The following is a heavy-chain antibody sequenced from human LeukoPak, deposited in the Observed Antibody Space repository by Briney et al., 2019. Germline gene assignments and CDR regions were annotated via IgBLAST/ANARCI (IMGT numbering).Heavy chain of an antibody. J-gene: IGHJ3*02. Sequence: GGSLRLSCAASGFDFSGSAMHWVRQASGKGLEWVGRVRSKGNNYATAYAVSVKGRFTISRDDSKIMAYLQMNSLKTEDTALYYCTRPPGTRRSFDIWGQGTMVTVSS. CDR3: TRPPGTRRSFDI. CDR1: GFDFSGSA. D-gene: IGHD6-13*01. V-gene: IGHV3-73*01. CDR2: VRSKGNNYAT.